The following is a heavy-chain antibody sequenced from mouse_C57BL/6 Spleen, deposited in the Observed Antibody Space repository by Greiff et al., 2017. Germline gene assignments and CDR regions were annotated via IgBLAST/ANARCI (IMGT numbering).Heavy chain of an antibody. CDR1: GYTFTSYW. D-gene: IGHD2-3*01. CDR2: INPSSGYT. J-gene: IGHJ2*01. CDR3: TRYEYYCDY. V-gene: IGHV1-7*01. Sequence: QVQLQQSGAELAKPGASVKLSCKASGYTFTSYWMHWVKQRPGQGLEWIGNINPSSGYTKYNQKFKDKATLTADKSTSTAYMQLSSLTYEDAVVYYCTRYEYYCDYWGQGTTLTVSS.